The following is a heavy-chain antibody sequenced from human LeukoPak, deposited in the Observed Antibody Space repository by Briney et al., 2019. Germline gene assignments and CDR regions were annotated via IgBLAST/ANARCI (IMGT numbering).Heavy chain of an antibody. D-gene: IGHD3-16*01. CDR3: AKDSPELWLHFGGSYFDY. J-gene: IGHJ4*02. V-gene: IGHV3-30-3*01. CDR1: GFTFSSYA. CDR2: ISYDGSNK. Sequence: PGGSLRLSCAASGFTFSSYAMHWVRQAPGKGLEWVAVISYDGSNKYYADSVKGRFTISRDNSKNTLYLQMNSLRAEDTAVYYCAKDSPELWLHFGGSYFDYWGQGTLVTVSS.